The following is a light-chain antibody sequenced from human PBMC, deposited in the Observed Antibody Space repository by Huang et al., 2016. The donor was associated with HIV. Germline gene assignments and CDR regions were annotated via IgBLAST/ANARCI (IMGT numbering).Light chain of an antibody. V-gene: IGKV3-20*01. Sequence: EIVLTQSPGTLSLSPGERATLSCRASQSVSSSYLAWYQQKPGQAPRRLIYGASSRATGIPDRFSGSGSGTDFTLTISRLEPEDFAVYYCQQYGSSPWTFGQGTKLEIK. J-gene: IGKJ2*01. CDR3: QQYGSSPWT. CDR1: QSVSSSY. CDR2: GAS.